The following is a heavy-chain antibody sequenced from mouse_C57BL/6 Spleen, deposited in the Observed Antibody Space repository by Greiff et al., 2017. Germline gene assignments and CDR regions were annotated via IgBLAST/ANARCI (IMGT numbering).Heavy chain of an antibody. J-gene: IGHJ2*01. CDR2: ISSGSSTI. V-gene: IGHV5-17*01. CDR3: ARRELGRHYFDY. Sequence: DVQLVESGGGLVKPGGSLKLSCAASGFTFSDYGMHWVRQAPEKGLEWVAYISSGSSTIYYADTVKGRFTISRDNAKNTLFLQMTSLRSEDTAMYYCARRELGRHYFDYWGQGTTLTVSS. CDR1: GFTFSDYG. D-gene: IGHD4-1*01.